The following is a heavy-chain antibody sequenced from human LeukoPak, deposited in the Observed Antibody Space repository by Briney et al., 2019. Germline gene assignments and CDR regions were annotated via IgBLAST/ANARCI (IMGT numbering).Heavy chain of an antibody. CDR3: ATAEAVAGTNDAFDI. V-gene: IGHV4-59*08. CDR1: GGSFTRYY. J-gene: IGHJ3*02. D-gene: IGHD6-19*01. CDR2: IHNSGTT. Sequence: PSETLSLTCAVSGGSFTRYYWSWIRQPPGKSLEWIGHIHNSGTTNYNPSLKSRVTISMDTSTNKFSLKHTSVTAADTAIYYCATAEAVAGTNDAFDIWGRGTVVTVSS.